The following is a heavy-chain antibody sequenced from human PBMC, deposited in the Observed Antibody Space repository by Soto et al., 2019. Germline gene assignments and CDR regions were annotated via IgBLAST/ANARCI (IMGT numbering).Heavy chain of an antibody. Sequence: QVQLVQSGAAVKKPGASVKVSCKASGYTFTSYVIRWVRQDPGQGGQWMGWISAYNGNTHDAQKLKGRVTMNTYTSTRTDYMELRSLRSDDTAVYYCARVYCRGGSCAQTQIHWGQGTLVTVSS. CDR1: GYTFTSYV. J-gene: IGHJ4*02. CDR3: ARVYCRGGSCAQTQIH. CDR2: ISAYNGNT. V-gene: IGHV1-18*01. D-gene: IGHD2-15*01.